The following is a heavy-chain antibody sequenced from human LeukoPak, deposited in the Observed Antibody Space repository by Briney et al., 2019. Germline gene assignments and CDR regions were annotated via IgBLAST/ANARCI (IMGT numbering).Heavy chain of an antibody. V-gene: IGHV1-2*02. CDR3: ASGVHVWGSYSFDY. CDR2: INPNSGGT. Sequence: ASVKVSCKASGYTFTGYYMHWVRQAPGQGLEWMGWINPNSGGTNYAQKFQGRVTMTRDTSISTTYMELSRLRSDDTAVYYCASGVHVWGSYSFDYWGQGTLVTVSS. CDR1: GYTFTGYY. J-gene: IGHJ4*02. D-gene: IGHD3-16*01.